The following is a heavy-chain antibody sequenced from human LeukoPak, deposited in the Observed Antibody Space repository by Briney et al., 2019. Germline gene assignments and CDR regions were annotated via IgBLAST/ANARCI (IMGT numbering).Heavy chain of an antibody. CDR2: IYYSGST. CDR1: GGSISSSSYY. CDR3: ASMSGSYLIFDY. J-gene: IGHJ4*02. V-gene: IGHV4-39*07. Sequence: PSETLSLTCTVSGGSISSSSYYWGWIRQPPGKGLEWIGSIYYSGSTYYNPSLKSRVTISVDTSKNQFSLKLSSVTAADTAVYYCASMSGSYLIFDYWGQGTLVTVSS. D-gene: IGHD1-26*01.